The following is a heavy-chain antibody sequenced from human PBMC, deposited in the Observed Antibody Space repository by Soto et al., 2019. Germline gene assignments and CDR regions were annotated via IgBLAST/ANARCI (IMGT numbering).Heavy chain of an antibody. CDR3: ARAPETSIAANWYFDL. CDR2: IYHSGST. D-gene: IGHD6-6*01. V-gene: IGHV4-30-2*01. Sequence: QLQLQESGSGLVKPSQTLSLTCAVSGGSISSGGYSWSWIRQPRGKGLEWIGYIYHSGSTYYNPSLKSGVTISVDRSKNQFSLKLSSVTAADTAVYYCARAPETSIAANWYFDLWGRGTLVTVSS. J-gene: IGHJ2*01. CDR1: GGSISSGGYS.